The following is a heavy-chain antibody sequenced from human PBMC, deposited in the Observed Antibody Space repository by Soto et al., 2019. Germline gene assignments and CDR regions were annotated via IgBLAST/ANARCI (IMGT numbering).Heavy chain of an antibody. Sequence: QVQLVQSGAEVKKPGSSVKVSCKASGGTFSSYTITWVRQAPGQGLEWLGRIIPIFGVTNYAQKFQDRVTITADRSTTTAYMELSRPRSEDTAVYYCVRDWESTKQNWGFGESWGQGTLVTVSS. CDR1: GGTFSSYT. V-gene: IGHV1-69*08. J-gene: IGHJ5*02. CDR2: IIPIFGVT. D-gene: IGHD7-27*01. CDR3: VRDWESTKQNWGFGES.